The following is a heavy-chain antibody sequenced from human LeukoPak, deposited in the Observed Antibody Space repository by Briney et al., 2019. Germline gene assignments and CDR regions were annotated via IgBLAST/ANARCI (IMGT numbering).Heavy chain of an antibody. CDR2: IYSGGST. Sequence: GGSLRLSCAASGFTVSSNYMSWVRQAPGKGLEWVSVIYSGGSTYYADPVKGRFTISRDNSKNTLYLQMNSLRAEDTAVYYCARGWNSGYDFDYWGQGTLVTVSS. J-gene: IGHJ4*02. CDR3: ARGWNSGYDFDY. CDR1: GFTVSSNY. V-gene: IGHV3-53*01. D-gene: IGHD5-12*01.